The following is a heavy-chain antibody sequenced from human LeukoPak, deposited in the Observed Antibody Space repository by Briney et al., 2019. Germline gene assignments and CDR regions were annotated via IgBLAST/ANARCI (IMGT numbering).Heavy chain of an antibody. J-gene: IGHJ5*02. CDR2: IRYDGSNK. CDR1: GFTFSSYG. Sequence: GGSLRLSCAASGFTFSSYGMHWVRQAPGKGLEWVAFIRYDGSNKYYADSVKGRFTISRDNSKNTLYLQMNSLRAEDTAVYYCAKDLSGSYSSGFDPWGQGTLVTVSS. CDR3: AKDLSGSYSSGFDP. V-gene: IGHV3-30*02. D-gene: IGHD1-26*01.